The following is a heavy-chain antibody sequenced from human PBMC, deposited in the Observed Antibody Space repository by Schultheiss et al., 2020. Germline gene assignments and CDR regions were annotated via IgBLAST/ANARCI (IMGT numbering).Heavy chain of an antibody. J-gene: IGHJ5*02. CDR1: GFTLSDYA. Sequence: GGSLRLSCVASGFTLSDYAMSWVRQVPGKGLEWVSSIGGDGRDTFYADSVRGRFTISRDNSKNALYLQINSLRDEDMGIYFCARDGMPGNGRWDWLDPWGQGGLV. D-gene: IGHD2-8*01. V-gene: IGHV3-23*01. CDR2: IGGDGRDT. CDR3: ARDGMPGNGRWDWLDP.